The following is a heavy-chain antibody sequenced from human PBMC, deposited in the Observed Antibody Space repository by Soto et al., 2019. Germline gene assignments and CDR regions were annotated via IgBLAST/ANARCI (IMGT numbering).Heavy chain of an antibody. V-gene: IGHV1-69*12. D-gene: IGHD1-1*01. J-gene: IGHJ6*02. Sequence: QVQLVQSGAEVKKPGSSVKVSCKASGGTFSTSAISWVRQAPGQGLEWVGGIMPVFPTPDYAQQFQGRVSISAGESTTTAYLELTSLRTDDTAVYYCARDKDRLQLGGNYYYFLDVWGQGTAITVYS. CDR1: GGTFSTSA. CDR2: IMPVFPTP. CDR3: ARDKDRLQLGGNYYYFLDV.